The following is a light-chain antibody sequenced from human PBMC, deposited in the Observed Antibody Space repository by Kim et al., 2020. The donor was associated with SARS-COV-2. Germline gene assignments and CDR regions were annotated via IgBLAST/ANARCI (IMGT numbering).Light chain of an antibody. CDR2: AAS. V-gene: IGKV1-39*01. CDR3: QQSSGTPPT. Sequence: SASVGDRVTITCRASQSIDKYLNWYQQKPGKAPRLLIHAASSLQSGVPSRFSGSGSGTDFTLTISSLQREDVATYYCQQSSGTPPTFGQGTKLEI. J-gene: IGKJ2*01. CDR1: QSIDKY.